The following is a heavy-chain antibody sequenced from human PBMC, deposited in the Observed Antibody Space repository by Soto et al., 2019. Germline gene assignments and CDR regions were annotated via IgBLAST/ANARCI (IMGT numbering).Heavy chain of an antibody. CDR2: IIPFFGTP. J-gene: IGHJ4*02. Sequence: QVHLVQSGAEVKKSGSSVRVSCTASGGTFTNDAISWVRQAPGQGLEWLGRIIPFFGTPDYSQSFQGRLTITADESTGTAYMALRSLRSDDTAVYYCAREVVTETTLGYFDLWGQGTLVTVSS. CDR3: AREVVTETTLGYFDL. CDR1: GGTFTNDA. V-gene: IGHV1-69*01. D-gene: IGHD2-21*02.